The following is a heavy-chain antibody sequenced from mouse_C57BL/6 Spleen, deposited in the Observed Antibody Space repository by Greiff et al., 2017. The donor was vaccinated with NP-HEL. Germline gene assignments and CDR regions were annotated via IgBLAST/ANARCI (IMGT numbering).Heavy chain of an antibody. V-gene: IGHV1-69*01. CDR3: ARSNYDYDGYYYAMDY. J-gene: IGHJ4*01. D-gene: IGHD2-4*01. CDR1: GYTFTSYW. Sequence: QSCKASGYTFTSYWMHWVKQRPGQGLEWIGEIDPSDSYTNYNQKFKGKSTLTVDKSSSTAYMQLSSLTSEDSAVYYCARSNYDYDGYYYAMDYWGQGTSVTVSS. CDR2: IDPSDSYT.